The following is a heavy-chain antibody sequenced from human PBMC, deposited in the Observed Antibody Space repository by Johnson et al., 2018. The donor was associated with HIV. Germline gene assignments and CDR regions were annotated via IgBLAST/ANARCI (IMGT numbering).Heavy chain of an antibody. CDR1: GFTFSNYG. Sequence: QVQLVESGGGVVQPGRSLRLSCAASGFTFSNYGMHWVRQAPGKGLEWVAVTWFDGINKYYSDSVKGRFTISRDNSKNTLYLQMNSLRAEDTVVYYCGMYSSSWYMVSSQKHDAFDIWGQGTMVTVSS. J-gene: IGHJ3*02. CDR3: GMYSSSWYMVSSQKHDAFDI. CDR2: TWFDGINK. D-gene: IGHD6-13*01. V-gene: IGHV3-33*01.